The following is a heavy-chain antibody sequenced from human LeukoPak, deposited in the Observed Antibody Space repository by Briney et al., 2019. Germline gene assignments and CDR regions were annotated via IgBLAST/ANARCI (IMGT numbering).Heavy chain of an antibody. V-gene: IGHV3-33*01. CDR1: GFTFSKYV. CDR2: IWYDGSNR. J-gene: IGHJ6*02. Sequence: GGSLRLSCAASGFTFSKYVMHWVRQAPGKGLEWVAVIWYDGSNRYYEDSVKGRFTISRDKSKNTLYLQMNSLRAEDTAVYYCARAPSYYYYVMDVWGQGTTVTVSS. CDR3: ARAPSYYYYVMDV.